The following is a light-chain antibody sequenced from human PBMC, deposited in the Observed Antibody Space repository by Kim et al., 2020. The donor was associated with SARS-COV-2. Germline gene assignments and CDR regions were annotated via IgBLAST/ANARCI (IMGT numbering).Light chain of an antibody. CDR1: SIGNKS. V-gene: IGLV3-21*04. CDR3: QVWDSSSGHRVV. J-gene: IGLJ2*01. CDR2: YDS. Sequence: PGKTARNTCGANSIGNKSVHWDQERPGKAPVLVICYDSDRPSGIPERFSGSDSGNTAALTISRVEAGDEADYYCQVWDSSSGHRVVFGDGTQLTVL.